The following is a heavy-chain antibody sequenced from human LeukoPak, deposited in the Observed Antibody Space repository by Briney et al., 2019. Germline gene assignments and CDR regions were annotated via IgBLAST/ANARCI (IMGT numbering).Heavy chain of an antibody. V-gene: IGHV3-64D*06. CDR3: VKGRWDGYNSMEY. J-gene: IGHJ4*02. CDR1: GFSFSSYD. D-gene: IGHD5-24*01. Sequence: PGGSLRLSCAASGFSFSSYDMHWVRQAPGEGLEYVSAISDNGGDTIYADSVKGRFTISRDNSKNTLYLQMSSLRPEDTAVYYRVKGRWDGYNSMEYWGQGTLVTVSS. CDR2: ISDNGGDT.